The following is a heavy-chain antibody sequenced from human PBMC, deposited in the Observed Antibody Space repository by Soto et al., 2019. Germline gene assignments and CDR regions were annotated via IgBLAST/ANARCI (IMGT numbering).Heavy chain of an antibody. D-gene: IGHD3-22*01. V-gene: IGHV4-31*03. Sequence: PSETLSLTCTVSGGSISSGGYYWSWIRQQPGKGLEWIGYIYYSGSTYYNPSLKSRVTISVDTSKNQFSLKLSSVTAADTAVYYCARDLLDYYDSSGYYPGAFDIWGQGTMVTDSS. CDR2: IYYSGST. CDR1: GGSISSGGYY. J-gene: IGHJ3*02. CDR3: ARDLLDYYDSSGYYPGAFDI.